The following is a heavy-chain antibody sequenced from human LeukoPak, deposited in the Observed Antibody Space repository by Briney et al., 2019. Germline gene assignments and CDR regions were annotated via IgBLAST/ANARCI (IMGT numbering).Heavy chain of an antibody. V-gene: IGHV3-21*01. CDR1: GFTFSSYS. J-gene: IGHJ5*02. D-gene: IGHD2-2*01. Sequence: GGSLRLSCAASGFTFSSYSMNWVRQAPGKGLEWVSSISSSSSYIYYADSVKGRFTISRDNAKNSLYLQMNSLRAEDTAVYYCARFTGSTRTFDPWGQGTLVTVSS. CDR2: ISSSSSYI. CDR3: ARFTGSTRTFDP.